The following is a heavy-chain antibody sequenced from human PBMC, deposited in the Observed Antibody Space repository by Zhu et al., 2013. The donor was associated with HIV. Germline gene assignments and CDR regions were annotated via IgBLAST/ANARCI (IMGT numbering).Heavy chain of an antibody. Sequence: QVQLVQSGAEVKKPGASVKVSCKTSGYTFTGYYMQWVRQATGQGLEWMGWMNPNSGNTGYAQKFQGRVTMTRNTSISTAYMELSSLRSEDTAVYYCARADLSSGGSCYPYWGQGTLVTVSS. CDR3: ARADLSSGGSCYPY. V-gene: IGHV1-8*02. D-gene: IGHD2-15*01. CDR1: GYTFTGYY. CDR2: MNPNSGNT. J-gene: IGHJ4*02.